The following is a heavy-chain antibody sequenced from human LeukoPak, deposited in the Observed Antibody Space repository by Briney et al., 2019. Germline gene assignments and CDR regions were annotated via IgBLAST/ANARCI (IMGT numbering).Heavy chain of an antibody. Sequence: PGGSLRLSCAASGFTFSAYWMHWVRRVPGKGPVWVSFIKSDERTTNYADSVKGRFTISRDNARNTVDLQMNNLRADDTAVYYCATGAKSGYEYWGQGTLVTVSS. J-gene: IGHJ4*02. CDR2: IKSDERTT. V-gene: IGHV3-74*01. D-gene: IGHD5-12*01. CDR1: GFTFSAYW. CDR3: ATGAKSGYEY.